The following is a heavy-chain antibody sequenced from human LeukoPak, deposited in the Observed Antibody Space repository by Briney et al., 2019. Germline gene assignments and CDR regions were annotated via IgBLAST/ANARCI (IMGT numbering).Heavy chain of an antibody. CDR2: LNPTSGGT. Sequence: ASVKVSCKASGYTFTGHYLHWVRQAPGQGPEWMGWLNPTSGGTNYAQKFQGRVNMTRDTSISTAYMELSRLTSDDTAVYSCARLGVSNYWFFDLWGRGTLVTVSS. CDR3: ARLGVSNYWFFDL. V-gene: IGHV1-2*02. J-gene: IGHJ2*01. D-gene: IGHD2-8*01. CDR1: GYTFTGHY.